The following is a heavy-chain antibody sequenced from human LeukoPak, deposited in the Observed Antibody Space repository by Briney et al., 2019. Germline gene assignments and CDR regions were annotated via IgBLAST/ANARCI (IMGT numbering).Heavy chain of an antibody. CDR2: ISWDGGST. CDR3: AKDLLRSTDP. D-gene: IGHD2-15*01. V-gene: IGHV3-43D*04. CDR1: GFTFDDYA. Sequence: PGGSLRLSCAASGFTFDDYAMHWVRQAPGKGLEWVSLISWDGGSTYYADSVKGRFTISRDNSKNSLYPQMNSLRAEDTALYYCAKDLLRSTDPWGQGTLVTVSS. J-gene: IGHJ5*02.